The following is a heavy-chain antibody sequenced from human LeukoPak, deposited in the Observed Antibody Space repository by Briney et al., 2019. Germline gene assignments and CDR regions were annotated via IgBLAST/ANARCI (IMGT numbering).Heavy chain of an antibody. CDR3: ARDSSVTGAFDI. V-gene: IGHV4-4*07. J-gene: IGHJ3*02. CDR2: IYTSGST. D-gene: IGHD4-17*01. Sequence: SETLSLTCTVSGGSISSYYWSWIRQPAGKGLEWIGRIYTSGSTNYNPSLKSRVTMSVDMSKNQFSLKLSSVTAADTAVYYCARDSSVTGAFDIWGQGTMVTVSS. CDR1: GGSISSYY.